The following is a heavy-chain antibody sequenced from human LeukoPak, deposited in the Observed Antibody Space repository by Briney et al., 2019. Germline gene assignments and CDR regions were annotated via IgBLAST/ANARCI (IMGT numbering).Heavy chain of an antibody. V-gene: IGHV3-21*01. J-gene: IGHJ6*02. CDR2: ISLSSASI. CDR1: GFTFSTCS. D-gene: IGHD3-22*01. CDR3: TKHITTDATTPFYYGMDV. Sequence: GPTLRLSCAASGFTFSTCSMNWVRQPPGKGLKWVASISLSSASIYYADSVKGRFTISRDNAKNSLHLQMDSLRAEDTAVYYCTKHITTDATTPFYYGMDVWGQGTTVT.